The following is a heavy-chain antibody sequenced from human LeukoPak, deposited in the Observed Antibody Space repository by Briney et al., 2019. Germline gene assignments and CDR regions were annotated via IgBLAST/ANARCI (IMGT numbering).Heavy chain of an antibody. V-gene: IGHV3-48*01. J-gene: IGHJ4*02. CDR3: ARHDRIQLWLLLDY. CDR2: ISSSSSTI. Sequence: GGSLRLSCAASGFTFSSYSMNWVRQAPGKGLEWVSYISSSSSTIYYADSVKGRFTVSRDNAKNSLYLQMNSLRAEDTAVYYCARHDRIQLWLLLDYWGRGTLVTVSS. CDR1: GFTFSSYS. D-gene: IGHD5-18*01.